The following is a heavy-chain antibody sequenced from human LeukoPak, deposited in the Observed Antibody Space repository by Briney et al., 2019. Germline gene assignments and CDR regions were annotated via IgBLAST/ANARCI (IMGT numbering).Heavy chain of an antibody. Sequence: SETLSLTCTVSGGSISSYYWSWIRQPPGKGLEWIGYIYYSGSTNYNPSLKSRVTMSVDTSKNQFSLKLSSVAAADTAVYYCIGYCSSTSCYGDAFDIWGQGTMVTVSS. D-gene: IGHD2-2*03. V-gene: IGHV4-59*12. CDR2: IYYSGST. J-gene: IGHJ3*02. CDR3: IGYCSSTSCYGDAFDI. CDR1: GGSISSYY.